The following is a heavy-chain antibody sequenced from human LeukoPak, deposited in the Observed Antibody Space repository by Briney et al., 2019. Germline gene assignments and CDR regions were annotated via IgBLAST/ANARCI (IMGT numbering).Heavy chain of an antibody. J-gene: IGHJ4*02. V-gene: IGHV4-39*07. CDR2: IYYSGST. D-gene: IGHD3-16*01. Sequence: SETLSLTCTVSGGSISSYYWGWIRQPPGKGLEWIGSIYYSGSTYYNPSLKSRVTISVDTSKNQFSLKLRSVTAADTAVYYCARGRTGYASYYFDYWGQGTLVTVSS. CDR1: GGSISSYY. CDR3: ARGRTGYASYYFDY.